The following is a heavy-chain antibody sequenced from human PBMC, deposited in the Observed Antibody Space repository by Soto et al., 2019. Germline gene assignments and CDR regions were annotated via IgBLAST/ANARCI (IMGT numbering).Heavy chain of an antibody. J-gene: IGHJ5*02. D-gene: IGHD3-16*01. V-gene: IGHV3-48*03. Sequence: EVLLVESGGGLVQPGGSLRLSCTASGFTFSSYEMNWVRQAPGKGLEWISYISTSGRTIFDAGSVKGRFTISRYNTRNTLFLQMDSLRPEDTAVYYCARQPAHVYEASPKWFDPWGQGTLVIVSS. CDR3: ARQPAHVYEASPKWFDP. CDR2: ISTSGRTI. CDR1: GFTFSSYE.